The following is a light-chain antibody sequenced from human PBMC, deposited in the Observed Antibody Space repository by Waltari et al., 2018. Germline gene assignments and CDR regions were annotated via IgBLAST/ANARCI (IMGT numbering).Light chain of an antibody. CDR2: GAS. CDR1: QSVSSN. Sequence: EIVMTPSPATLSVSPGARATLSCRASQSVSSNLAWYQQKPGQAPRLLIYGASTRATGIPARFSGSGSGTEFTLTISSLQSEDFAVYYCQQYNNWPGTFGQGTKVEIK. V-gene: IGKV3-15*01. J-gene: IGKJ1*01. CDR3: QQYNNWPGT.